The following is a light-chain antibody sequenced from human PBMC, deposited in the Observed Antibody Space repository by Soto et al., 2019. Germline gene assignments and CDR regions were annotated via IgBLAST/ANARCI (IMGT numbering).Light chain of an antibody. CDR1: QDIINY. Sequence: DIQMTQSPSSLSSSVGYIFTITCQASQDIINYLNWYQQKPGKAPKLLIYDASNLETGVPSRFSGSGSGTDFTFTISSLQPEDIATYYCQQYDNLLITFGQGTRLEIK. J-gene: IGKJ5*01. CDR3: QQYDNLLIT. V-gene: IGKV1-33*01. CDR2: DAS.